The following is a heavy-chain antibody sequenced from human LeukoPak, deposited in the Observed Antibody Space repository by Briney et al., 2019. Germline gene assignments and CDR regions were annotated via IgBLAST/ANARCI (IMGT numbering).Heavy chain of an antibody. Sequence: PGGSLRLSCAASGFTFSSYSMNWVRQAPGKGLEWVSSISSSSSYIYYAESVKGRFTISRDNSKNTLYLQMNSLRVEDTAVYYCAKDQGYYYGSGSQMDYWGQGTLVTVSS. D-gene: IGHD3-10*01. CDR1: GFTFSSYS. V-gene: IGHV3-21*01. CDR2: ISSSSSYI. CDR3: AKDQGYYYGSGSQMDY. J-gene: IGHJ4*02.